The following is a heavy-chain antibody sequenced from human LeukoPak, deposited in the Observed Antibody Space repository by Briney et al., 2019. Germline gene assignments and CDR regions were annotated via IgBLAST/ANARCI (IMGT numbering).Heavy chain of an antibody. CDR2: IYHSGST. V-gene: IGHV4-4*02. Sequence: PSETLSLTCAVSGGSISSSNWWSWVRPPPGKGLEWIGEIYHSGSTNYNPSLKSRVTISVDKSKNQFSLKLNSVTAADTAVYYCARVTLIVVVAWFDPWGQGTLVIVSP. J-gene: IGHJ5*02. D-gene: IGHD2-2*01. CDR1: GGSISSSNW. CDR3: ARVTLIVVVAWFDP.